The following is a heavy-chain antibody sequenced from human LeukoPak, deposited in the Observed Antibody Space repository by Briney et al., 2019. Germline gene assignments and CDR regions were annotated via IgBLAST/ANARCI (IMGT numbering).Heavy chain of an antibody. CDR1: GGSISSYY. CDR2: IYYSGST. D-gene: IGHD2-2*01. CDR3: ARRGSRQTFDN. V-gene: IGHV4-59*01. J-gene: IGHJ4*02. Sequence: SETLSLTCTVSGGSISSYYWDWIRQPPGKGLEGIGYIYYSGSTNYNPSLKSRLTISVDTSKKQFSLNLTSVTAADTAVYYCARRGSRQTFDNWGQGTLVTVSS.